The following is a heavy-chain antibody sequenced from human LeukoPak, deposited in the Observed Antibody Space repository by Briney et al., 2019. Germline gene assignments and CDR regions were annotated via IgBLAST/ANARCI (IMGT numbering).Heavy chain of an antibody. V-gene: IGHV3-7*01. CDR2: IKKDGSEK. D-gene: IGHD6-19*01. J-gene: IGHJ4*02. CDR1: RFTFSNSW. CDR3: EGSAGY. Sequence: GGSLRLSCAASRFTFSNSWMIWVRHAPGKGLEWVANIKKDGSEKYYVHSVKGRFTISRDNAKNSLYMQMNSLSVEDTAVYYCEGSAGYWGQGTLVTVSS.